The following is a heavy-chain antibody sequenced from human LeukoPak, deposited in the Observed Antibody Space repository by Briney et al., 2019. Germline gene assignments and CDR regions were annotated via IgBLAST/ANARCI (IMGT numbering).Heavy chain of an antibody. V-gene: IGHV3-21*01. CDR1: GFTFSSYS. D-gene: IGHD5-18*01. CDR2: ISSSSSYI. CDR3: ARATCIQLWLLPYHGS. J-gene: IGHJ5*02. Sequence: GSLRLSCASSGFTFSSYSMNGVRQAPGKGLEWVSSISSSSSYIYYAESVKGRFRISRDNAKNSLYMQMNSLRAEDTAVYHCARATCIQLWLLPYHGSCGERTLVTVSS.